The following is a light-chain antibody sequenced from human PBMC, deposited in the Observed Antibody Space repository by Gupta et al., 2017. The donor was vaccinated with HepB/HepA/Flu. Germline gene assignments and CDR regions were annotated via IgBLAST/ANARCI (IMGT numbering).Light chain of an antibody. CDR2: KAS. V-gene: IGKV1-5*03. Sequence: DIQMTQSPSTLSASVGDRVTITCRASQSISSWLAWYQRKPGEAPKLLIYKASSLESGVPSRFSGSGSGTEFTLTISSLQPDDFATYYCQQYNSYPWTFGQGTKVEIK. CDR1: QSISSW. J-gene: IGKJ1*01. CDR3: QQYNSYPWT.